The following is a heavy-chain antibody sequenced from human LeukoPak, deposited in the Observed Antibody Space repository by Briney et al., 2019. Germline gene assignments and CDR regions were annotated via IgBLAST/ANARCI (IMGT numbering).Heavy chain of an antibody. J-gene: IGHJ4*02. CDR3: ARVPYYGSGSYTPFDY. D-gene: IGHD3-10*01. Sequence: ASVKVSCKASGGTFSSYAISWVRQAPGQGLEWMGGIIPIFGTANYAQKFQGRVTITADESTSTAYMELSSLRSEDTAVYYCARVPYYGSGSYTPFDYWGQGTLVTVSS. V-gene: IGHV1-69*13. CDR1: GGTFSSYA. CDR2: IIPIFGTA.